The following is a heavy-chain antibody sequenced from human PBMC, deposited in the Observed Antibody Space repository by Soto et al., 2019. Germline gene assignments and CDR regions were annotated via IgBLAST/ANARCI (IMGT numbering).Heavy chain of an antibody. D-gene: IGHD6-19*01. CDR2: ISFDGSNK. J-gene: IGHJ6*01. CDR1: GFTFNYYP. V-gene: IGHV3-30-3*01. Sequence: QMELVESGGGVVQPGESLRLSCAASGFTFNYYPMHWVRQTPGKGLEWVAVISFDGSNKYYADSVKGRFTISRDNSKNMLSLQMNSVRPEDAAVYYCARLPGALVAVLYIYPLDGREPLSDVDVW. CDR3: ARLPGALVAVLYIYPLDGREPLSDVDV.